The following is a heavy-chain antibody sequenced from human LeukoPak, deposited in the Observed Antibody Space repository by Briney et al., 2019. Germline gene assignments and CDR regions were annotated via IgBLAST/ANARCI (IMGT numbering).Heavy chain of an antibody. D-gene: IGHD5-12*01. CDR3: ARHLSGYAWGSFDY. CDR1: GGSISSDY. V-gene: IGHV4-4*07. Sequence: PSETLSLTCTVSGGSISSDYWSWIRQPAGKGLEWIGRIYSSGRTNYSPSLNSRVTMSVDTSKNQFSLKLSSVTAADTAVYFCARHLSGYAWGSFDYWGQGALVTVSS. J-gene: IGHJ4*02. CDR2: IYSSGRT.